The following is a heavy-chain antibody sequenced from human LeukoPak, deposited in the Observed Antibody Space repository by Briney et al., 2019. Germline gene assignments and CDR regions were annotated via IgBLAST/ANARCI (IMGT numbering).Heavy chain of an antibody. CDR3: AKDHGQLVRFYYYYMDV. D-gene: IGHD6-6*01. J-gene: IGHJ6*03. V-gene: IGHV3-30*02. CDR2: IRYDGSNK. Sequence: PGGSLRLSCAASGFTFSSYGMHWVRQAPGKGLEWVAFIRYDGSNKYYADSVKGRFTISRDNSKNTLYLQMNSLRAEDTAVYYCAKDHGQLVRFYYYYMDVWGKGTTVTVSS. CDR1: GFTFSSYG.